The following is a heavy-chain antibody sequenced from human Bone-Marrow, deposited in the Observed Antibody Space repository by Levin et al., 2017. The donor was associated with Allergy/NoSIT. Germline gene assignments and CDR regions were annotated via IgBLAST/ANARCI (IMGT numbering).Heavy chain of an antibody. CDR1: GFTFSNAW. J-gene: IGHJ2*01. Sequence: GESLKISCAASGFTFSNAWMSWVRQAPGKGLDWVGRIKSKNHGGTIDYAAPVKGRFTISRDDSKNTLSLQMNSLKIEDTAVYYCTTVNSFGDYDRWYFDLWGRGTLVTVSS. CDR3: TTVNSFGDYDRWYFDL. V-gene: IGHV3-15*01. D-gene: IGHD4-17*01. CDR2: IKSKNHGGTI.